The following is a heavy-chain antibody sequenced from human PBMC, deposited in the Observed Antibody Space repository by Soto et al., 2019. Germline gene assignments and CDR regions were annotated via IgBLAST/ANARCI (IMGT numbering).Heavy chain of an antibody. V-gene: IGHV3-30-3*01. CDR3: ARGYAFDI. J-gene: IGHJ3*02. D-gene: IGHD5-18*01. Sequence: GGSLRLSCAASGFAFSSYAMHWVRQAPGKGLEWVAVISYDGSNKYYADSVKGRFTISRDNSKNTLYLQMNSLRAEDTAVYYCARGYAFDIWGQGTMVTVSS. CDR1: GFAFSSYA. CDR2: ISYDGSNK.